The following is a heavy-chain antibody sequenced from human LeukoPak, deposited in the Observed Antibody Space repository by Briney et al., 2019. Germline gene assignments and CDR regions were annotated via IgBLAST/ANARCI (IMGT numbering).Heavy chain of an antibody. CDR3: ARAEYYYDSSGYYYFDY. CDR2: ISSSSYI. V-gene: IGHV3-21*01. Sequence: TGGSLRLSCAASGFTFSSYSMNWVRQAPGEGLEWVSSISSSSYIYYADSVKGRFTISRDNAKNSLYLQMNSLRAEDTAVYYCARAEYYYDSSGYYYFDYWGQGTLVTVSS. J-gene: IGHJ4*02. CDR1: GFTFSSYS. D-gene: IGHD3-22*01.